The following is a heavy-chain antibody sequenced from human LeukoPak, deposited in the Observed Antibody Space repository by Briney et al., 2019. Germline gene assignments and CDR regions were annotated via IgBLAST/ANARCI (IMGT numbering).Heavy chain of an antibody. Sequence: GGSLRLSCAASGFTFGTYAMNWVRQAPGKGLEWVSYISSSGSTIYYADSVKGRFTISRDNAKNSLYPQMNSLRAEDTAVYYCARDNNWGSTHYWGQGTLVTVSS. J-gene: IGHJ4*02. D-gene: IGHD7-27*01. CDR2: ISSSGSTI. CDR1: GFTFGTYA. CDR3: ARDNNWGSTHY. V-gene: IGHV3-48*04.